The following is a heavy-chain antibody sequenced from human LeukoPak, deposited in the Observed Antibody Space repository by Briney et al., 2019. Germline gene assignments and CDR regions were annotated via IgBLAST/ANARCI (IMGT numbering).Heavy chain of an antibody. CDR2: ISAYNGNT. CDR3: ARSDRGRYYFDY. D-gene: IGHD1-14*01. Sequence: ASVKVSCKASGYTFTSYGISWVRQAPGQGLEWMGWISAYNGNTNYAQKLQGRVTMTTDTSTSTAYMELRSLRSDDTAVYYCARSDRGRYYFDYWAREPWSPSPQ. CDR1: GYTFTSYG. V-gene: IGHV1-18*01. J-gene: IGHJ4*02.